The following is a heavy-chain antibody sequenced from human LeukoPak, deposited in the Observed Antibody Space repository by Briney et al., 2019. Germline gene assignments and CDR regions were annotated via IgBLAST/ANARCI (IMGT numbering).Heavy chain of an antibody. V-gene: IGHV3-7*03. CDR3: AKDDDLWFGDPGCAFDI. Sequence: GGSLRLSCAASGFTFSSYAMSWVRQAPGKGLEWVANIKQDGSEKYYVDSVKGRFTISRDNAKNSLYLQMNSLRAEDTAVYYCAKDDDLWFGDPGCAFDIWGQGTMVTVFS. CDR2: IKQDGSEK. CDR1: GFTFSSYA. D-gene: IGHD3-10*01. J-gene: IGHJ3*02.